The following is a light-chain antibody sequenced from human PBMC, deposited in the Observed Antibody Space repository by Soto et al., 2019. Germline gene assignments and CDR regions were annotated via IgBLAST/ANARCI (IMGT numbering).Light chain of an antibody. CDR3: SSYTTSSTRV. V-gene: IGLV2-14*01. CDR2: EVS. J-gene: IGLJ1*01. Sequence: QSALTQPASVSGSPGQSIAISCTGSSSDVGFYNCVSWYQQHPGEVPKLIIFEVSNRPSGVSNRFSGSKSGNTASLTISGLQAEDEAAYYCSSYTTSSTRVFGTGTKVTVL. CDR1: SSDVGFYNC.